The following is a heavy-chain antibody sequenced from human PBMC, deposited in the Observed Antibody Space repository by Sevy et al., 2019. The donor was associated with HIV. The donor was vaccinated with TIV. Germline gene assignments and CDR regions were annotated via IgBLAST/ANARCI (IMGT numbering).Heavy chain of an antibody. V-gene: IGHV6-1*01. D-gene: IGHD2-15*01. CDR1: GDSVSRSDAA. J-gene: IGHJ4*02. CDR3: ARGRRGSGVTCYHFDH. CDR2: TYYRSKFYN. Sequence: SQTLSLTCAISGDSVSRSDAAWNWIRQSPSRGLEWLGRTYYRSKFYNDYASSVQSRLTIYADTSKNQLSLRLNSVTPGDTAVYYCARGRRGSGVTCYHFDHWGQGSLVTVSS.